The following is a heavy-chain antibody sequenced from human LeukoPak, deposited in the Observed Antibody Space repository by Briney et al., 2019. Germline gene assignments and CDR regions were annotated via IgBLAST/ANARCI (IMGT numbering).Heavy chain of an antibody. CDR2: ISAYNGNT. J-gene: IGHJ6*03. Sequence: ASVKVSCKASGYTFTSYGISWVRQAPGQGLEWMGWISAYNGNTDYAQKLQGRVTMTTDTSTSTAYMELRSLRSDDTAVYYCARDLSLNYEYYYYYMDVWGKGTTVTVSS. CDR3: ARDLSLNYEYYYYYMDV. CDR1: GYTFTSYG. V-gene: IGHV1-18*01. D-gene: IGHD4-11*01.